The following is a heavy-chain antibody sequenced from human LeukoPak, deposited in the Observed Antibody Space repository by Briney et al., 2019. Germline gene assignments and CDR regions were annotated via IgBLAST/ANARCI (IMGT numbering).Heavy chain of an antibody. D-gene: IGHD6-19*01. CDR3: ARLGSSGWYYFDY. V-gene: IGHV4-59*08. CDR2: IYYSGST. J-gene: IGHJ4*02. CDR1: GGSISSYY. Sequence: SETLSLTCTVSGGSISSYYWSWIRQPPGKGLEWIGYIYYSGSTNYNPSLKSRVTISVDTSKSQFSLKLSSVTAADTAVYYCARLGSSGWYYFDYWGQGTLVTVSS.